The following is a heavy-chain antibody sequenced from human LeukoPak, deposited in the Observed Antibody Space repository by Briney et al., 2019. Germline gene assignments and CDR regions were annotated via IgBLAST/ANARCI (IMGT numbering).Heavy chain of an antibody. J-gene: IGHJ6*03. CDR3: ASLGGLQPTAYYYMDV. CDR1: GGSISSSSYY. V-gene: IGHV4-39*01. D-gene: IGHD1-1*01. Sequence: SETLSLTCTVSGGSISSSSYYWGWIRQPPGKGLEWIGSIYYTGSTYYNPSLKSRVTISVDTSKNQFSLKLSSVTAADTAVYYCASLGGLQPTAYYYMDVWGKGTTVTVSS. CDR2: IYYTGST.